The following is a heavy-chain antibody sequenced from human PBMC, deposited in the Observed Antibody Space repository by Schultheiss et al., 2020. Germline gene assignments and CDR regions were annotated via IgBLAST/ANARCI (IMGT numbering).Heavy chain of an antibody. Sequence: SGPTLVKPTQTLTLTCTFSGFSLSTSGMCVSWIRQPPGKALEWLALIDWDDDKYYSTSLKTRLTISKDTSKNQVVLTMTNMDPVDTATYYCARSRLGYNWNHSFDYWGQGTLVTVSS. J-gene: IGHJ4*02. CDR1: GFSLSTSGMC. CDR2: IDWDDDK. CDR3: ARSRLGYNWNHSFDY. V-gene: IGHV2-70*01. D-gene: IGHD1-20*01.